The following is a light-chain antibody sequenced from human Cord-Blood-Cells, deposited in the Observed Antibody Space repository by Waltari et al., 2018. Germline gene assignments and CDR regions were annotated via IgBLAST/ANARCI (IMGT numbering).Light chain of an antibody. V-gene: IGKV3-20*01. CDR2: GAS. J-gene: IGKJ2*01. Sequence: EIVLTQSPGTLSLSPGERATLSCRASQSVSSSHLAWYQQKPGQAPRLLIYGASSRATGIPDRFSGSGSGTDFTLTISRLEPEDFALYYCQQYGSSPLYTFGQGTKLEIK. CDR1: QSVSSSH. CDR3: QQYGSSPLYT.